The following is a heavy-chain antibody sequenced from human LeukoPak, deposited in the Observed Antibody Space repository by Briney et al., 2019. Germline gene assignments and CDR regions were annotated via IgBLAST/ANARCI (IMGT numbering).Heavy chain of an antibody. V-gene: IGHV4-30-4*08. Sequence: SETLSLTCTVSGVSVSGSTYYWSWIRQPPGKGLEYIGYIYYSGTTYYNPSLKSRITMSVDMSANQFSLRLTSVSAADTAVYYCTRAYWIGFHFDSWGQGILVSVSS. CDR3: TRAYWIGFHFDS. J-gene: IGHJ4*02. CDR2: IYYSGTT. D-gene: IGHD3-3*01. CDR1: GVSVSGSTYY.